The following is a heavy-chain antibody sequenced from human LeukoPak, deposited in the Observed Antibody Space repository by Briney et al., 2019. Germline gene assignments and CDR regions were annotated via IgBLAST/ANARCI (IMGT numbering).Heavy chain of an antibody. CDR3: ARFRSSCSSGSCYPSYGMDV. CDR1: VGTFTIYA. CDR2: IIPIFGTA. D-gene: IGHD2-15*01. J-gene: IGHJ6*02. Sequence: SVTVSFTSSVGTFTIYAISWVRQAPGQGLEWMGGIIPIFGTANYAQKFHGRVTITSDESTSTAYLDLSSLRSEDTSLYSCARFRSSCSSGSCYPSYGMDVWGQGTTVTVSS. V-gene: IGHV1-69*13.